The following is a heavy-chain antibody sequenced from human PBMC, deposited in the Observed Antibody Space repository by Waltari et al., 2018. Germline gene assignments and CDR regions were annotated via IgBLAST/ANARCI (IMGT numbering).Heavy chain of an antibody. CDR1: SGSISTPKPY. Sequence: QLQLQESGPGLVKPSETLSLTCTVSSGSISTPKPYWMWTRKPPGQAQGWVGLMLYNRGPYYNPSLKSRVTISVDTSKNQFSLKLSSVTAADTAVYYCARENRIRPFITMIVISGGMDVWGQGTTVTVSS. J-gene: IGHJ6*02. CDR3: ARENRIRPFITMIVISGGMDV. CDR2: MLYNRGP. D-gene: IGHD3-22*01. V-gene: IGHV4-39*07.